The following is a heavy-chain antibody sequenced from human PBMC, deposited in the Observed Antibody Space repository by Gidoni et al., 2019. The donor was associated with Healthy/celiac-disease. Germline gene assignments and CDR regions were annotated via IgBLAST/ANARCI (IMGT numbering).Heavy chain of an antibody. CDR3: ARGAPYYYGSGSHGTFDY. D-gene: IGHD3-10*01. Sequence: QVQLVQSGAEVKKPGASVKVSCKASGYTFTGYYMHWVRQAPGQGLEWMGWINPNSGGTNYAQKFQGRVTMTRDTSISTAYMELSRLRSDDTAVYYCARGAPYYYGSGSHGTFDYWGQGTLVTVSS. CDR1: GYTFTGYY. CDR2: INPNSGGT. J-gene: IGHJ4*02. V-gene: IGHV1-2*02.